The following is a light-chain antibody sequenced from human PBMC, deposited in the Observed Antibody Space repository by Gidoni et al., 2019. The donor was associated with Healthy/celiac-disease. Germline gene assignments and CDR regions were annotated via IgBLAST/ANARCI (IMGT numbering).Light chain of an antibody. V-gene: IGLV1-44*01. Sequence: SVLPQPPSASGTPAQRVTISCSGSSSNIGSNTVNWYQQLPGTAPPKLLIYSNNQRPSGVPDRFSGSKSGTSASLAISGLQSEDEADYYCAAWDDSLNGVVFGGGTKLTVL. J-gene: IGLJ2*01. CDR3: AAWDDSLNGVV. CDR1: SSNIGSNT. CDR2: SNN.